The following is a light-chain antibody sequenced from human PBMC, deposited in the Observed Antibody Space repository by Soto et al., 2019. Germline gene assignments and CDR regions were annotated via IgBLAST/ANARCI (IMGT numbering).Light chain of an antibody. V-gene: IGKV3-11*01. Sequence: EIVLTQSPGTLSLSPGERATLSCRASQSVSSYSVWYQQKPGQAPRLLIYNASTRATSIPARFSGSGSGTDFTLTISSLEPEDSAVYYCQHRSSWPITFGGGTKVEI. J-gene: IGKJ4*01. CDR3: QHRSSWPIT. CDR2: NAS. CDR1: QSVSSY.